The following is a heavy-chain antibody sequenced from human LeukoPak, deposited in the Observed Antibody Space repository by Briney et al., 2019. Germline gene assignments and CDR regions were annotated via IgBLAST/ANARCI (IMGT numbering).Heavy chain of an antibody. D-gene: IGHD2-8*01. CDR2: ISSSSSTI. CDR3: ARDSQVGSVYHYYYYGMDV. CDR1: GFTFSSYS. Sequence: GGSLRLSCAASGFTFSSYSMNWVRQAPGKGLEWVSYISSSSSTIYYADSVKGRFTISRDNAKNSLYLQMNSLRAEDTAVYYCARDSQVGSVYHYYYYGMDVWGQGTTATVSS. J-gene: IGHJ6*02. V-gene: IGHV3-48*01.